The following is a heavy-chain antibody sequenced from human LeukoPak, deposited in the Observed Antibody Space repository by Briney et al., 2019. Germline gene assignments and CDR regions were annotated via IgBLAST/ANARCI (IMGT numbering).Heavy chain of an antibody. CDR2: IYHSGST. V-gene: IGHV4-38-2*02. CDR1: GYSISSGYF. J-gene: IGHJ3*01. D-gene: IGHD3-22*01. Sequence: SETLSLTCTVSGYSISSGYFWGWIRQPPGKGLEWIGYIYHSGSTYYNPSLKSRVTLSVDTSKSQFSLKLTSVTAADTAVYYCATPSSGYKIDAFDVWGQGTVVAVAS. CDR3: ATPSSGYKIDAFDV.